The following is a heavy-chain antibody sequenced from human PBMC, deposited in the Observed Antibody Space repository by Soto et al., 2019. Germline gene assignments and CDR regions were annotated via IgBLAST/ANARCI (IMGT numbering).Heavy chain of an antibody. CDR2: ISSSSVI. Sequence: GGSLRLSCATSGFILSDCAMNWVRQAPGKGLEWVSYISSSSVIDYADSVKGRFTVSRDNARNSLYIQMTSLRAEDTAVYYCARDLSWGSNWYYYMDVWGKGTTVTVSS. CDR1: GFILSDCA. V-gene: IGHV3-48*01. D-gene: IGHD7-27*01. CDR3: ARDLSWGSNWYYYMDV. J-gene: IGHJ6*03.